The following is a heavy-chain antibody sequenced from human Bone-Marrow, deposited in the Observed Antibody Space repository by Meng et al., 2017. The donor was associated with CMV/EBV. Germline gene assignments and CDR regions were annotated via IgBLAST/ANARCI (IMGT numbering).Heavy chain of an antibody. CDR3: ARDAPRNPLYYYGMDV. V-gene: IGHV3-21*01. Sequence: GGSLRLSCITSGFTFRDYAMSWVRQAPGKGLEWVSSISSSSSYIYYADSVKGRFTISRDNAKNSLYLQMNSLRAEDTAVYYCARDAPRNPLYYYGMDVWGQGTTVTVSS. CDR1: GFTFRDYA. CDR2: ISSSSSYI. J-gene: IGHJ6*02.